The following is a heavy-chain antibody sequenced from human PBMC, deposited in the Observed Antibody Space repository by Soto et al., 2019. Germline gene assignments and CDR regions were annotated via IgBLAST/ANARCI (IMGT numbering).Heavy chain of an antibody. J-gene: IGHJ4*02. CDR1: GYAFTSYD. CDR2: MNPNSGDT. D-gene: IGHD2-15*01. V-gene: IGHV1-8*01. CDR3: ARSLGGGNVNFDD. Sequence: ASVKVSCKASGYAFTSYDINWVRQATGQGLEWMGWMNPNSGDTGYVEKFQGRVTMTRDTSITTAYMELSSLRSEDTAVYYCARSLGGGNVNFDDWGQGAQVTVSS.